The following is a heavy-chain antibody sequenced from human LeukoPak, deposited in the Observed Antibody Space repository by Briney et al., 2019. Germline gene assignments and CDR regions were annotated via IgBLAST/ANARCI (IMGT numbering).Heavy chain of an antibody. D-gene: IGHD2/OR15-2a*01. J-gene: IGHJ6*03. CDR2: IYKSGTT. Sequence: SETLSLTCTVSGESINPYYWNWIRQSAGKGLEWIGHIYKSGTTNFNPSLTSRVTMSLDTSRNQFSLKLRSVTAADTAVYFCARSFLDYMDVWGKGTTVAVSS. CDR3: ARSFLDYMDV. CDR1: GESINPYY. V-gene: IGHV4-4*07.